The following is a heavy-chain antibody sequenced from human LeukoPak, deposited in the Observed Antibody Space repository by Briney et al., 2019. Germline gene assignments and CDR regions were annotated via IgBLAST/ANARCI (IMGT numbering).Heavy chain of an antibody. CDR1: GFTFSSYW. CDR2: IKQDGSEK. J-gene: IGHJ5*02. V-gene: IGHV3-7*04. D-gene: IGHD5-24*01. Sequence: GGSLRLSCVASGFTFSSYWMSWVRQAPGKGLEWVANIKQDGSEKYYVDSVKGRFTISRDNSKNTLYLQMNSLRAEDTAVYYCARASRDGYNPWGQGTLVTVSS. CDR3: ARASRDGYNP.